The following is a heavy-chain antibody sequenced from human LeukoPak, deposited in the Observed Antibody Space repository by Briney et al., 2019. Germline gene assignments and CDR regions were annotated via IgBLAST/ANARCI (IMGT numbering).Heavy chain of an antibody. J-gene: IGHJ4*02. V-gene: IGHV4-59*01. Sequence: SETLSLTCIVSGGCISSYYWSWLRQPPRKGLEWVGYIYYSGSTNYNPSLKSRVTISVDTSKNQFSLKLSSVTAADTAVYSCARVSRDYYGSGSYYIPDYYFDYWGQGTLVTVYS. CDR3: ARVSRDYYGSGSYYIPDYYFDY. CDR2: IYYSGST. D-gene: IGHD3-10*01. CDR1: GGCISSYY.